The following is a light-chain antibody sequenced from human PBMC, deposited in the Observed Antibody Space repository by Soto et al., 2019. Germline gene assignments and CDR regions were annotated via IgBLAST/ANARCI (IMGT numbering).Light chain of an antibody. CDR2: DVT. V-gene: IGLV2-14*03. Sequence: QSVLTQPASVSGSLGQSITISRTGTSSDVGAYDYVSWYQQHPGKAPKLMIYDVTSRPSGVSNRFSGSKSGNTASLTISGLQGEDEADYYCISYTSISTYVFGAGTKVTVL. CDR1: SSDVGAYDY. CDR3: ISYTSISTYV. J-gene: IGLJ1*01.